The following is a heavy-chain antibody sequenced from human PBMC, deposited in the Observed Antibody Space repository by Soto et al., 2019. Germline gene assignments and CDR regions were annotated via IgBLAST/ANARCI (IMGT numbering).Heavy chain of an antibody. J-gene: IGHJ4*02. CDR3: STETEWSRDY. Sequence: EVQLVESGGGLVQPGGSLRLSCEASGFTFSTYWMHWVRQAPGKGLVWVARINGDGSSTSSADSVRGRFTISRDNAKNTLYLHMNSLRAEDTAVYYCSTETEWSRDYWGQGTLVTVSS. D-gene: IGHD3-3*01. CDR1: GFTFSTYW. CDR2: INGDGSST. V-gene: IGHV3-74*01.